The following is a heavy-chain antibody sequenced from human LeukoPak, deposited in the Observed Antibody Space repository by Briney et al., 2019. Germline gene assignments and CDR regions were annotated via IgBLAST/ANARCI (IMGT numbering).Heavy chain of an antibody. D-gene: IGHD2-2*01. CDR1: GGSVSTTNYY. Sequence: PSETLSPTCTVSGGSVSTTNYYWAWIRQPPGKGLEWIGSVYYSGTTYYNPSLKSRLTISVDTSKNQFSLKLSSVTAADTAVYYCARWGPGSCSSTSCYVGGGDVWGKGTTVTVSS. V-gene: IGHV4-39*01. CDR2: VYYSGTT. CDR3: ARWGPGSCSSTSCYVGGGDV. J-gene: IGHJ6*04.